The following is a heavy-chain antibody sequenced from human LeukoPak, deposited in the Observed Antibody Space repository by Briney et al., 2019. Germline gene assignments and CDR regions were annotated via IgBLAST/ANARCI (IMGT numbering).Heavy chain of an antibody. V-gene: IGHV4-39*01. Sequence: DPSETLSLTRTISGDSISSSSYYWGWIRQPPGKGLEWIGDIYYRGSTYYNPSLKSRVSISIDTSNNQFSLTLSSVTAADTALYFCARRRYYDSTGYLDWGQGTLVTVSS. CDR1: GDSISSSSYY. D-gene: IGHD3-22*01. J-gene: IGHJ1*01. CDR3: ARRRYYDSTGYLD. CDR2: IYYRGST.